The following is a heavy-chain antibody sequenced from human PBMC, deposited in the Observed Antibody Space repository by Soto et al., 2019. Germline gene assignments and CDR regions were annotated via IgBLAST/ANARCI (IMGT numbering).Heavy chain of an antibody. CDR1: GYTFTSYG. Sequence: GASVKVSCKASGYTFTSYGISWVRQAPGQGLEWMGWISAYNGNTNYAQKLQGRVTMTTDTSTSTAYMELRSLRSDDTAVYYCARGTEYYDILTGYYSEYSFDYWGQGTLVTVPQ. CDR3: ARGTEYYDILTGYYSEYSFDY. V-gene: IGHV1-18*01. CDR2: ISAYNGNT. J-gene: IGHJ4*02. D-gene: IGHD3-9*01.